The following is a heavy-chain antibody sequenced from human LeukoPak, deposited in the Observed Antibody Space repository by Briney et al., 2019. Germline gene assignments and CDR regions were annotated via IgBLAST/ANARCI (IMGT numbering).Heavy chain of an antibody. D-gene: IGHD6-19*01. CDR1: GGSISSYY. Sequence: SETLSLTCTVSGGSISSYYWTWIRQPPGKGLEWIGYIYYRGSTNYNPSLKSRVTISIDTSKNQFSLKLRSVTAADTAVYYCARAPRLDHYFDYWGQGSLVTVSS. CDR3: ARAPRLDHYFDY. V-gene: IGHV4-59*01. J-gene: IGHJ4*02. CDR2: IYYRGST.